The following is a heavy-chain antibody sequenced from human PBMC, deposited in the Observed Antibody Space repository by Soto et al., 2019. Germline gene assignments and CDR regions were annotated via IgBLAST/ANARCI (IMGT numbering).Heavy chain of an antibody. CDR3: AREGIATTHGACFDS. CDR1: GFTVRSNY. CDR2: IYSGGDT. J-gene: IGHJ4*02. V-gene: IGHV3-66*01. Sequence: EVQVVDSGGDLVQPGGSLRLSCAASGFTVRSNYMSWVRQAPGKGLEWVSAIYSGGDTYYADSVKGRFTISRDNSKNTVYLQMNSLRAEDTAVYYCAREGIATTHGACFDSWGRGTLVTVSS. D-gene: IGHD2-21*01.